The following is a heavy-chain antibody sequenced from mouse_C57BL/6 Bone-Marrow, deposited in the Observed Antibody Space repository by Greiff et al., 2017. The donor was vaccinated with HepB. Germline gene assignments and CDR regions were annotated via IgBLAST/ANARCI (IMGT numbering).Heavy chain of an antibody. Sequence: EVHLVESGGGLVKPGGSLKLSCAASGFTFSSYTMSWVRQTPEKRLTWVATISGGGGYTYYPDSVKGRLTISSDNAKKILYLQMISLRSEDTALYYGARVYYGSSYVWFAYWGQGTLVTVSA. D-gene: IGHD1-1*01. CDR3: ARVYYGSSYVWFAY. J-gene: IGHJ3*01. CDR2: ISGGGGYT. V-gene: IGHV5-9*01. CDR1: GFTFSSYT.